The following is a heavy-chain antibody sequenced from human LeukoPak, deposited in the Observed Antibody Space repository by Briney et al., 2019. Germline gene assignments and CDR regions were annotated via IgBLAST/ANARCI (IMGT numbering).Heavy chain of an antibody. V-gene: IGHV4-39*01. D-gene: IGHD3-22*01. CDR2: IYYSGST. CDR1: GGSISSGGYS. Sequence: SETLSLTCAVSGGSISSGGYSWSWIRQPPGKGLEWIGSIYYSGSTYYNPSLKSRVTISVDTSKNQFSLKLSSVTAADTAVYYCARVTGYMIEDYFDYWGQGTLVTVSS. J-gene: IGHJ4*02. CDR3: ARVTGYMIEDYFDY.